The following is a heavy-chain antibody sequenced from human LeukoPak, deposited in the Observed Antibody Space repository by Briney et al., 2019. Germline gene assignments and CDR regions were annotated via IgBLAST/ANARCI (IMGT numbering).Heavy chain of an antibody. J-gene: IGHJ6*03. CDR1: GFTFSDYY. CDR3: ARDPEYYYDSSGVRYYYFYMDV. CDR2: ISSSGSTI. Sequence: GGSLRLSCAASGFTFSDYYMSWIRQAPGKGLEWVSYISSSGSTIYYADSVKGRFTISRDNAKNSLYLQMNSLRAEDTAVYYCARDPEYYYDSSGVRYYYFYMDVWGKGTTVTVSS. D-gene: IGHD3-22*01. V-gene: IGHV3-11*04.